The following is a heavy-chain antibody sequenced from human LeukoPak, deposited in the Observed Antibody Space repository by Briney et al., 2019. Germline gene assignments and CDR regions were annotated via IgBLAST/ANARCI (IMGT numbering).Heavy chain of an antibody. CDR1: AFTFSSYA. CDR3: AKDQFWFRLWFGELLAFGEDQDAFDI. V-gene: IGHV3-23*01. CDR2: ISGSGGRT. D-gene: IGHD3-10*01. Sequence: PGGSLRLSCAASAFTFSSYAMSWVRQAPGKGLEWVSAISGSGGRTYYADSVKGRFTISRDNSKNTLYLQMNSLRAEDTAVYYCAKDQFWFRLWFGELLAFGEDQDAFDIWGQGTMVTVSS. J-gene: IGHJ3*02.